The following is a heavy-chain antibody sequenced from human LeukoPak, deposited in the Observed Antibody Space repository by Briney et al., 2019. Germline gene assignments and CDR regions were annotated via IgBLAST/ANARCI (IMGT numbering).Heavy chain of an antibody. D-gene: IGHD3-22*01. J-gene: IGHJ4*02. CDR3: TTTMMQYYYDSSGYYGFDY. V-gene: IGHV3-15*01. CDR2: IKSKTDGGTT. CDR1: GFTFSNAW. Sequence: GSLRLSCAASGFTFSNAWMSWVRQAPGKGLEWVGRIKSKTDGGTTDYAAPVKGRFTISRDDSKNTLYLQMNSLKTEDTAVYYCTTTMMQYYYDSSGYYGFDYWGQGTLVTVSS.